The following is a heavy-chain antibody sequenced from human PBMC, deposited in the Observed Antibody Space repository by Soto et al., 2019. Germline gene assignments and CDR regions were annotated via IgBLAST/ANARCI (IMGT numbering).Heavy chain of an antibody. J-gene: IGHJ4*02. D-gene: IGHD3-22*01. V-gene: IGHV3-23*01. CDR3: AKPLGSGYDPLHY. CDR2: ISSSGGYI. Sequence: PGGSLRLSCAASGFTFSIYAMNWVRQAPGKGLEWVSSISSSGGYIYYADSVKGRFTISRDNSKNTLYLQINSLRAEDTAVYYCAKPLGSGYDPLHYWGQGTLVTVSS. CDR1: GFTFSIYA.